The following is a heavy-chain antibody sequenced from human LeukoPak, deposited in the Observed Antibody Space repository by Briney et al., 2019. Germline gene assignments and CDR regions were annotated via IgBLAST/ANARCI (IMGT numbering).Heavy chain of an antibody. J-gene: IGHJ3*02. V-gene: IGHV1-18*01. CDR1: GYTFSTYG. CDR3: ARSTDRAFDI. CDR2: ISAYNGDT. D-gene: IGHD4-17*01. Sequence: GASVKVSCKASGYTFSTYGISWVRQAPGQGLEWMGWISAYNGDTDYAQKFQGRVTMTTDTSTSTAYMELRSLRSDDTAVYYCARSTDRAFDIWGQGTMVTVSS.